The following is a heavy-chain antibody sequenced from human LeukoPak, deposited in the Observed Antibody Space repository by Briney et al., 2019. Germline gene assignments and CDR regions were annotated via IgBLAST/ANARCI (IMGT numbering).Heavy chain of an antibody. Sequence: ASVKVSCKASGYTFTSYGLTWVRQAPGQGLEWVGWISAHTDDTSYAQKFQGRVTMTTDSYTSTACMDLRSLTSDDTAVYYCARDQVPIVVPAAMMDYWGQGTLITVSS. CDR1: GYTFTSYG. D-gene: IGHD2-2*01. V-gene: IGHV1-18*01. J-gene: IGHJ4*02. CDR3: ARDQVPIVVPAAMMDY. CDR2: ISAHTDDT.